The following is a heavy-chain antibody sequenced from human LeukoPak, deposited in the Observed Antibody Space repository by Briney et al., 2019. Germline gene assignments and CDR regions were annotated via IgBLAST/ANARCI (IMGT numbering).Heavy chain of an antibody. CDR1: GFTFSSYA. CDR2: ISYDGSNK. J-gene: IGHJ4*02. Sequence: PGGSLRLSCAASGFTFSSYAMHWVRQAPGKGLEWVAVISYDGSNKYYADSVKGRFTISRDNSKNTLYLQMNSLRAEDTAVYYCARDLEGQLVLGLDYWGQGTLVTVPS. V-gene: IGHV3-30-3*01. D-gene: IGHD6-6*01. CDR3: ARDLEGQLVLGLDY.